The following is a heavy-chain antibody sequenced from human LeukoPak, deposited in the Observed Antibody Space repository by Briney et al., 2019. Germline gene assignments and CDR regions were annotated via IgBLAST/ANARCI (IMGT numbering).Heavy chain of an antibody. D-gene: IGHD6-19*01. V-gene: IGHV3-66*01. Sequence: PGGSLRLSCAASGFTFSSYGMYWVRQAPGKGLEWVSIIYSGGATYYADSVKGRFTISRDNSKNTLYLQMNSLRAEDTAVYYCASDPVADTSDAFDIWGQGTMVTVSS. CDR1: GFTFSSYG. CDR2: IYSGGAT. J-gene: IGHJ3*02. CDR3: ASDPVADTSDAFDI.